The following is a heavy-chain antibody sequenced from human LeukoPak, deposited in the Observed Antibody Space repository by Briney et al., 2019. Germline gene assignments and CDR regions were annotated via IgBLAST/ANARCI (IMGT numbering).Heavy chain of an antibody. CDR1: GGSISSYY. CDR3: ARLTYSSSWPIYYYYGMDV. V-gene: IGHV4-59*01. Sequence: SETLSLTCTVSGGSISSYYWSWIRQPPGKGLEWSGYIHYSGSTNYNPSLKSRVTISVDTSKNQFSLKLSSVTAADTAVYYCARLTYSSSWPIYYYYGMDVWGNGTTVTVSS. CDR2: IHYSGST. J-gene: IGHJ6*04. D-gene: IGHD6-13*01.